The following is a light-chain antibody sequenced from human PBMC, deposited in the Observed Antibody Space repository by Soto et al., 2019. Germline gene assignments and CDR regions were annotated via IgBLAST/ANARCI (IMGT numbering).Light chain of an antibody. CDR2: GNS. CDR1: SSNIGAGYD. Sequence: QSVLTQPPSVSGAPGQRVTISCTGSSSNIGAGYDVHWYQQLPGTGPKLLISGNSNRPSGVPDRFSGSRSGTSASLAITGLQAEDEADYYCQSHDSSLSGSVFGTGTKVTVL. V-gene: IGLV1-40*01. CDR3: QSHDSSLSGSV. J-gene: IGLJ1*01.